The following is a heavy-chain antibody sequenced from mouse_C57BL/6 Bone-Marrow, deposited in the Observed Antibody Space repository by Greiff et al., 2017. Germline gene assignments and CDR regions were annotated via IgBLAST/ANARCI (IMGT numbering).Heavy chain of an antibody. V-gene: IGHV14-1*01. D-gene: IGHD1-2*01. CDR1: GFNFKDYY. Sequence: VQLQQSGAELVRPGASVTLSCTASGFNFKDYYMHWVKQRPVQGLELIGRIDPETGDTDYPPKFQGKATMTADTSSNTAYLQLSSLTSEDSAVYYCTTPLRRGDYWGQGTTLTVSS. J-gene: IGHJ2*01. CDR2: IDPETGDT. CDR3: TTPLRRGDY.